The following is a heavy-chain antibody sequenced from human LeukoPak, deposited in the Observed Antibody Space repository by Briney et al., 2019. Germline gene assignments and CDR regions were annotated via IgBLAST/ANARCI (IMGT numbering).Heavy chain of an antibody. V-gene: IGHV4-59*01. Sequence: SETLSLTCTVSGGSISSYYWSWIRQPPGKGLEWIGYIYYSGSTNYNPSLKSRVTISVDTSKNQFSLMLSSVTAADTAVYYCARGVREMATIPYYFDYWGQGTLVTVSS. D-gene: IGHD5-24*01. CDR1: GGSISSYY. CDR2: IYYSGST. J-gene: IGHJ4*02. CDR3: ARGVREMATIPYYFDY.